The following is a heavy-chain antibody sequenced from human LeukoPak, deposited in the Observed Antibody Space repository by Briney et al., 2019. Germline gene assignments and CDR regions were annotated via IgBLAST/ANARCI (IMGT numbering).Heavy chain of an antibody. V-gene: IGHV4-34*01. CDR1: GGSFSGYY. D-gene: IGHD6-13*01. CDR3: ASGRAAAGVSGADY. CDR2: INHSGST. Sequence: SETLSLTCAVYGGSFSGYYWSWIRQPPGKGLEWIGEINHSGSTNYNPSLKSRVTISVDTSKNQFSLELSSVTAADTAVYYCASGRAAAGVSGADYWGQGTLVTVSS. J-gene: IGHJ4*02.